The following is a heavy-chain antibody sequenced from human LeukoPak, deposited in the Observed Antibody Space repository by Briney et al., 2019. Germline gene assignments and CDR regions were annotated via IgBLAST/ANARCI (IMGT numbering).Heavy chain of an antibody. V-gene: IGHV3-64*01. CDR2: ISVSGDST. CDR3: ARDKGVLNDALDY. Sequence: PGGSLRLSCAASGFTFAYHAFHWVRQAPGKGLEYVSAISVSGDSTYYANSVKGRFTISRDNSKNTVYLQMGSLRAEDMAVYYCARDKGVLNDALDYWGQGTLVTVSS. J-gene: IGHJ4*02. D-gene: IGHD2-8*01. CDR1: GFTFAYHA.